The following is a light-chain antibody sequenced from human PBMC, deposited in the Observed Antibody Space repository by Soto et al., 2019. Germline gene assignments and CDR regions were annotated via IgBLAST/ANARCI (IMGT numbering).Light chain of an antibody. CDR1: SSDVGSYNR. Sequence: QSALIQPPSVSGSPGQSVTISCTGTSSDVGSYNRLSWYQQPPGTAPKLIMYEVNTRPSGVPDRFSGSKSGSTASLTISGLQAEDEADYYCSLYISGSTYVFGTGTKVTVL. CDR2: EVN. CDR3: SLYISGSTYV. J-gene: IGLJ1*01. V-gene: IGLV2-18*01.